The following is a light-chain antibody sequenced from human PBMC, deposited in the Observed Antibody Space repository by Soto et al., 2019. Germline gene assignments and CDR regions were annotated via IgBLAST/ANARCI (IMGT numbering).Light chain of an antibody. Sequence: EIVFTQSPATLSLSPGERATLSCRASQSVSSYLAWYQQKPGQAPRLLIYDASNRATGIPARFSGSGSGTDFPLTFSSLEPEDFAVYYCQQRSNWPPTFGQGTKV. CDR1: QSVSSY. J-gene: IGKJ1*01. CDR3: QQRSNWPPT. CDR2: DAS. V-gene: IGKV3-11*01.